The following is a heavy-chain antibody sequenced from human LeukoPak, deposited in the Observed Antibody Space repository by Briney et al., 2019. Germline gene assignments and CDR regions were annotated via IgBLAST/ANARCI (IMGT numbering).Heavy chain of an antibody. V-gene: IGHV1-18*01. CDR1: GYTFTSYG. D-gene: IGHD3-10*01. CDR2: ISAYNGNT. J-gene: IGHJ4*02. CDR3: ARDLRRLLWFGELMDY. Sequence: ASVKVSCKASGYTFTSYGISWVRQAPGQGLEWMGWISAYNGNTNYAQKLQGRVTMTTDTSTSTAHMELRSLRSDDTAVYYCARDLRRLLWFGELMDYWGQGTLVTVSS.